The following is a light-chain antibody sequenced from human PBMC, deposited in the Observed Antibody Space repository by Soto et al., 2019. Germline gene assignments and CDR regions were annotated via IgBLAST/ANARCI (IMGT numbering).Light chain of an antibody. V-gene: IGLV2-14*01. Sequence: QSALTQPASVSGSPGQSITISCTGTNSDVGGYNYVSWYQQHPGKAPKLMIYEVSNRPSGVSNRFSGSKSGTSASLTIAGLQAEDEADYYCQSYVGGSEVFGGGTKLTVL. CDR3: QSYVGGSEV. CDR1: NSDVGGYNY. CDR2: EVS. J-gene: IGLJ2*01.